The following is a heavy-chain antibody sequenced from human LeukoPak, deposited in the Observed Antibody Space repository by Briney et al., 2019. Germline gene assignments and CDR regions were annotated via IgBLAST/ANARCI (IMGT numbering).Heavy chain of an antibody. CDR1: GGSFSGYY. D-gene: IGHD6-19*01. J-gene: IGHJ4*02. CDR2: INHSGST. Sequence: SETLSLTCAVYGGSFSGYYWSWIRQPPGKGLEWIGEINHSGSTNYNPSLKSRVTMSVDTSKNQFSLKLNSVTAADTAVYFCAKYGKSGWSIDNWGQGTLVTVSS. V-gene: IGHV4-34*10. CDR3: AKYGKSGWSIDN.